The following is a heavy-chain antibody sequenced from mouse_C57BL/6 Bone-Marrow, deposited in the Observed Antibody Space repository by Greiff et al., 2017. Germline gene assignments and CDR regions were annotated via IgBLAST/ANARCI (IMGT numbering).Heavy chain of an antibody. Sequence: QVQLQQPGAELVKPGASVKLSCKASGYTFTSYWMHWVKQRPGRGLEWIGRIDPNSGGTKYNEKFKSKATLTVDKPSSTAYLQLSSLTSEDSAVYYCASGDWLYYGSSPWFAYWGQGTLVTVSA. CDR3: ASGDWLYYGSSPWFAY. V-gene: IGHV1-72*01. CDR2: IDPNSGGT. J-gene: IGHJ3*01. CDR1: GYTFTSYW. D-gene: IGHD1-1*01.